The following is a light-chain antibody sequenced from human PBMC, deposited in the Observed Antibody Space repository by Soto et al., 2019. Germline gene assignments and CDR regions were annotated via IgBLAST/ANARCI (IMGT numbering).Light chain of an antibody. CDR2: EAS. CDR1: QSIGSW. V-gene: IGKV1-5*03. Sequence: DIQMTQSPTTLSASVGDRVTITCRASQSIGSWLAWYQQKPGKAPKLLICEASTLESGVPSRFSGSGSGTEFILTISSLQPDDFASYYCQQYGSYSPWTFGQGTKVEIK. CDR3: QQYGSYSPWT. J-gene: IGKJ1*01.